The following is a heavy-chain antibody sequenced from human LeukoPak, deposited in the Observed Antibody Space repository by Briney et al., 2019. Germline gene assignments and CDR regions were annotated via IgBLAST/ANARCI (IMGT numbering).Heavy chain of an antibody. J-gene: IGHJ4*02. CDR3: ARTGGVATITSFDY. CDR1: GYTFTGYY. Sequence: GASVKVSCKASGYTFTGYYMHWVRQAPGQGLEWMGWINPNSGGTNYAQKFQGWVTMTRDTSISTAYMELSRLRSDDTAVYYCARTGGVATITSFDYWGQGTLVTVSS. V-gene: IGHV1-2*04. D-gene: IGHD5-12*01. CDR2: INPNSGGT.